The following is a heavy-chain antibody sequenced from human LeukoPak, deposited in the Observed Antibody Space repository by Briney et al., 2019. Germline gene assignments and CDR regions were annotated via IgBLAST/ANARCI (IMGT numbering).Heavy chain of an antibody. D-gene: IGHD1-26*01. V-gene: IGHV3-23*01. CDR1: GVTLSSYA. J-gene: IGHJ4*02. Sequence: GGSLRLSCAASGVTLSSYAMSWARQAPGKGLEWVSGTSSSGSGGNTYYADSVKGRFTISRDSSKNTLFLHMNTLRAEDTAIYYCAKETSSGNFVTIDCWGQGTLVTVSS. CDR3: AKETSSGNFVTIDC. CDR2: TSSSGSGGNT.